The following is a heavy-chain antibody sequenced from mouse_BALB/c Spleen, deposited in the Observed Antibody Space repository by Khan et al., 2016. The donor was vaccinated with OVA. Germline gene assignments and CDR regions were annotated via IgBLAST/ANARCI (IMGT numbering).Heavy chain of an antibody. D-gene: IGHD2-14*01. V-gene: IGHV9-4*02. CDR3: ARGGAAYYRNDGGAMDY. J-gene: IGHJ4*01. CDR1: GYTFTNAG. CDR2: INTHSGVP. Sequence: QIQLVQSGPELKKPGETVRISCKASGYTFTNAGMQWVQKMPGKGLKWIGWINTHSGVPKYAEDFKGRFAFSLETSASTVYLQMTNLKKEDTATYFCARGGAAYYRNDGGAMDYWGQGTSVTGSS.